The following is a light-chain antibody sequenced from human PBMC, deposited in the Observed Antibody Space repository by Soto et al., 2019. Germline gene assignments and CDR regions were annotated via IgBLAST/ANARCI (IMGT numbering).Light chain of an antibody. CDR3: QQYNDWLPWT. CDR2: GAS. V-gene: IGKV3-15*01. Sequence: EIFMTQSPSTLSVSPGERATLSCRASQSVSSNVAWYQQKPGQAPRLLIYGASNRATGIPARFSGSGSGTDFSLTITSLQSEDFAVYYCQQYNDWLPWTFGQGTKVHIK. CDR1: QSVSSN. J-gene: IGKJ1*01.